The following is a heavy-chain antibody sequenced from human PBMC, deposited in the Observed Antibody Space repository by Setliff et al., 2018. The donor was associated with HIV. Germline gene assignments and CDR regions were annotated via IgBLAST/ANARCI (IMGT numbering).Heavy chain of an antibody. J-gene: IGHJ4*02. V-gene: IGHV3-23*01. Sequence: GGSLRLSCAASGFTFNKYYMSWVRQAPGKGLEWVSSISGSGRKTYYGDSVKGRFTISRDNSKNTLNLQMNSLRAEDTAVYYCASGYSSSSPRRDYWGQGTLVTVSS. CDR2: ISGSGRKT. CDR3: ASGYSSSSPRRDY. CDR1: GFTFNKYY. D-gene: IGHD6-6*01.